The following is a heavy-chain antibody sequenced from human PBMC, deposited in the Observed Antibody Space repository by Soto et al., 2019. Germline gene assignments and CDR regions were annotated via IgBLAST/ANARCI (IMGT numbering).Heavy chain of an antibody. CDR1: GGSISSGGYY. CDR2: IYYSGST. V-gene: IGHV4-31*03. D-gene: IGHD2-2*03. CDR3: ARLNGYCISTNCQGYYGMDV. Sequence: PSETLSLTCTVSGGSISSGGYYWSWIRQHPGKGLEWIGYIYYSGSTYYNPSLLSRVTISVDTSKNEFSLRLSSVTAADTAVYYCARLNGYCISTNCQGYYGMDVWGQGTTVTVSS. J-gene: IGHJ6*02.